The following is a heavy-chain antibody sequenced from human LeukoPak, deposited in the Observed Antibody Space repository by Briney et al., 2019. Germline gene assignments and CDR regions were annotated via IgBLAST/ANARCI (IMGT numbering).Heavy chain of an antibody. J-gene: IGHJ5*02. D-gene: IGHD5-12*01. CDR3: AREGGYDSGGWFDP. CDR1: GGSISSYY. V-gene: IGHV4-59*01. CDR2: IYYSGST. Sequence: SETLSLTCTVSGGSISSYYWSWIRQPPGKGLEWIGYIYYSGSTNYNPSLKSRVTISVDTSKNQFSLKLSSVTAADTAVYYCAREGGYDSGGWFDPWGQGTLVTVSS.